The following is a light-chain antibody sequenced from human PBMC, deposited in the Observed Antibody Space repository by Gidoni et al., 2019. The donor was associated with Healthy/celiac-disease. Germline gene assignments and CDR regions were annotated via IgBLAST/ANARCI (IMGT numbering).Light chain of an antibody. J-gene: IGKJ2*03. CDR3: QQRSNWPPS. CDR2: DAS. CDR1: QSVSSY. V-gene: IGKV3-11*01. Sequence: EIVLTQSPATLSLSPGERATLSCRASQSVSSYLAWYQQKPCQAPSLLIYDASNRATAIPARFIGSGSVTDFTLTISSLEPEDFAVYYCQQRSNWPPSFGQGTKLEIK.